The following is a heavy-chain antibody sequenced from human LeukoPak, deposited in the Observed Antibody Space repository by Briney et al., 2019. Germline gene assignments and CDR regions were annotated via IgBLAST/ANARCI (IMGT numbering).Heavy chain of an antibody. V-gene: IGHV3-11*01. J-gene: IGHJ4*02. D-gene: IGHD2/OR15-2a*01. CDR3: ASHNSDHYSPGDY. CDR2: ISRGGSTM. Sequence: GGSLRLSCSASGFTFSDSYMTWIRQAPGKGLEWVSYISRGGSTMYYVDSVKGRLIVSRDNAKNSLYLQMNSLRVEDTAVYFCASHNSDHYSPGDYWGQGTLVTVSS. CDR1: GFTFSDSY.